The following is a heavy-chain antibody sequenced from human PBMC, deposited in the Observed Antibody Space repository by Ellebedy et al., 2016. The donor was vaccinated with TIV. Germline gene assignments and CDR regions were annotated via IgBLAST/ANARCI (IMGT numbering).Heavy chain of an antibody. D-gene: IGHD6-19*01. CDR2: IYYSGST. Sequence: MPSETLSLTCTVSGGSISSSSYYWGWIRQPPGKGLEWIGSIYYSGSTYYNPSLKSRVTISVDTSKNQFSLKLSSVTAADTAVYYCARHEGGWSHRYFDYWGQGTLVTVSS. CDR3: ARHEGGWSHRYFDY. CDR1: GGSISSSSYY. V-gene: IGHV4-39*01. J-gene: IGHJ4*02.